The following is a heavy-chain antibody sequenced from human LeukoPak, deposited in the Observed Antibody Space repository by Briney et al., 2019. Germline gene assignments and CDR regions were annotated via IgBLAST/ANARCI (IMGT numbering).Heavy chain of an antibody. V-gene: IGHV3-21*01. CDR1: GFTFSSYS. J-gene: IGHJ4*02. CDR3: AREVHSSSWKEFDY. D-gene: IGHD6-13*01. Sequence: GGSLRLSCAASGFTFSSYSMNWVRQAPGKGLEWVSSISSSSSYIYYADSVKGRFTISRDNAKNSLYLQMNSLRTEDTAVYYCAREVHSSSWKEFDYWGQGTLVTVSS. CDR2: ISSSSSYI.